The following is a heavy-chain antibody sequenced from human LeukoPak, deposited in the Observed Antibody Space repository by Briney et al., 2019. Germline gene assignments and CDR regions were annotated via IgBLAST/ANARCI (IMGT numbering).Heavy chain of an antibody. CDR1: GFTFSSYS. V-gene: IGHV3-48*02. CDR3: ARGRAGYYYDY. J-gene: IGHJ4*02. CDR2: ISSGSSTI. D-gene: IGHD6-13*01. Sequence: PGGSLRLSCAASGFTFSSYSLNWVRQAPGKGLEWVSYISSGSSTIYYADSVKGRFTISRDNAKNSLYLQVNSLRDEDTAVYYCARGRAGYYYDYWGRGTLVTVSS.